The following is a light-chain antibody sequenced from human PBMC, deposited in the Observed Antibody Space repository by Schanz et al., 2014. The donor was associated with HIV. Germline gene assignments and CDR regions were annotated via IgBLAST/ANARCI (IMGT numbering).Light chain of an antibody. CDR3: QQYNTYPLT. J-gene: IGKJ2*01. Sequence: DIQMTQSPSSQSASVGDRVTITCRASQDIGNDLGWYQQKPGQAPKRLISAASTLQSGVPSRFIGSGSGTEFTLTISTLQPDDFATYYCQQYNTYPLTFGQGTTLDLK. V-gene: IGKV1-17*01. CDR1: QDIGND. CDR2: AAS.